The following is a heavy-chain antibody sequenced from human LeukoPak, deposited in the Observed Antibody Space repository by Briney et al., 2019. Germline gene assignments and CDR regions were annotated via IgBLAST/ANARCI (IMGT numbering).Heavy chain of an antibody. J-gene: IGHJ6*03. V-gene: IGHV1-69*05. CDR1: GYTFTSYG. CDR2: IIPIFGTA. D-gene: IGHD6-25*01. Sequence: ASVKVSCKASGYTFTSYGISWVRRAPGQGLEWMGGIIPIFGTANYAQKFQGRVTITTDESTSTAYMELSSLRSEDTAVYYCARSGIAAATRVLPYYYYYYMDVWGKGTTVTVSS. CDR3: ARSGIAAATRVLPYYYYYYMDV.